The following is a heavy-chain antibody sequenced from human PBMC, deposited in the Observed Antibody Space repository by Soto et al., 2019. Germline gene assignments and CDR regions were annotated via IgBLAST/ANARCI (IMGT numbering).Heavy chain of an antibody. Sequence: PGVLSPICCKGSGGSFANYWSGLVSQNPGKGLEWMGINNPSGSNTRYSPSSQGQVTISADKSISTAYLQWSSLKASDTAMYYCARRYVFWSSPFDPWGQGTLVTV. V-gene: IGHV5-51*01. CDR1: GGSFANYW. CDR3: ARRYVFWSSPFDP. J-gene: IGHJ5*02. CDR2: NNPSGSNT. D-gene: IGHD3-3*01.